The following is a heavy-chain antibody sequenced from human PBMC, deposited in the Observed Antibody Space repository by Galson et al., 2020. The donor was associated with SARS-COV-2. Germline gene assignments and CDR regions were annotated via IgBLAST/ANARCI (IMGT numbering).Heavy chain of an antibody. J-gene: IGHJ6*02. V-gene: IGHV3-33*01. D-gene: IGHD3-22*01. CDR3: ARSGDSSGFYYYYGMDV. Sequence: GGSLRLSCAASGFTFSSYGMHWVRQAPGKGLEGVAVIWYDGSNKYYADSVKGRFTISRDNSKNTLYLQMNSLRAEDTAVYYCARSGDSSGFYYYYGMDVWGQGTTVTVSS. CDR2: IWYDGSNK. CDR1: GFTFSSYG.